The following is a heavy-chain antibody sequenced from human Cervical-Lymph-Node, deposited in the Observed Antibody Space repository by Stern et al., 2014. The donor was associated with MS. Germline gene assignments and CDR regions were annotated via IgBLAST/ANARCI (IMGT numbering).Heavy chain of an antibody. CDR2: IWYDGSNK. CDR3: ARGGSSYSNYYYGMDV. Sequence: VQLVESGGGVVQPGRSLRLSCAASGFTFSSYGMHWVRQAPGKGLEWVAVIWYDGSNKYYADSVKGRFTISRDNSKNTLYLQMNSLRAEDTAVYYCARGGSSYSNYYYGMDVWGQGTTVTVSS. D-gene: IGHD6-6*01. J-gene: IGHJ6*02. CDR1: GFTFSSYG. V-gene: IGHV3-33*01.